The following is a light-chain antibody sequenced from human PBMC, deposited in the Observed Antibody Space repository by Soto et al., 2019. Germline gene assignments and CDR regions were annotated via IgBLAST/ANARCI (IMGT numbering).Light chain of an antibody. CDR2: GAS. Sequence: ATLFMSRGERATLSCRASQSVSSNSAWYQQKPGQAPRLLIDGASTRATGIPARFSGSGSGTEFTLTISSLQSEDFAVYYCQQYNNCPRTIGQATMV. J-gene: IGKJ1*01. CDR1: QSVSSN. CDR3: QQYNNCPRT. V-gene: IGKV3-15*01.